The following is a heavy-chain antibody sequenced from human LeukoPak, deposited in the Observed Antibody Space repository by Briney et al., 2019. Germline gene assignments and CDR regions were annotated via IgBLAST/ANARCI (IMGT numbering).Heavy chain of an antibody. J-gene: IGHJ4*02. Sequence: GGSLRLSCAASGFTFSSYAMSWVRQAPGKGLEWVSTISGGDSSTYYADSVKGRFTISRDNSKNTLYLQMNSLRADDTAVYYCAKSGYNRFDYWGQGTLVTVSS. CDR2: ISGGDSST. CDR3: AKSGYNRFDY. V-gene: IGHV3-23*01. D-gene: IGHD5-24*01. CDR1: GFTFSSYA.